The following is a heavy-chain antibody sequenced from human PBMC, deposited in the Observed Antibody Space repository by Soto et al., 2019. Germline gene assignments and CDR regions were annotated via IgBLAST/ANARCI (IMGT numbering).Heavy chain of an antibody. CDR2: ISAYNGNT. J-gene: IGHJ3*02. V-gene: IGHV1-18*01. CDR3: ARDYFNSYYGSGSYYTDDAFDI. D-gene: IGHD3-10*01. CDR1: GYTFTSYG. Sequence: ASVKVSCKASGYTFTSYGIRWVRQAPGQGLEWMGWISAYNGNTNYAQKLQGRVTMTTDTSTSTAYMELRSLRSDDTAVYYCARDYFNSYYGSGSYYTDDAFDIWGQ.